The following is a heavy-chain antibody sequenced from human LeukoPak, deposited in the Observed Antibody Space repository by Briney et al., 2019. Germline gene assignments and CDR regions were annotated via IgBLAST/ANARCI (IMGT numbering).Heavy chain of an antibody. CDR1: GFTFSGFS. V-gene: IGHV3-7*01. CDR3: ARAGSHWHYVY. D-gene: IGHD3-10*01. J-gene: IGHJ4*02. CDR2: MKQDGSER. Sequence: GGSLRLSCAASGFTFSGFSMSWVRQSLTKGLEWVANMKQDGSERYYVDSVKGRFTISRDNAKNSLSLQMNNLRVEDTAVYYCARAGSHWHYVYWGQGTVVTVSS.